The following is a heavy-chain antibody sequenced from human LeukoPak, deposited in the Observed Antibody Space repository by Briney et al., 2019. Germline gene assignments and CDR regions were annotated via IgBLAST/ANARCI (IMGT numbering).Heavy chain of an antibody. CDR1: GFTFSSYE. CDR2: ISSSGSTI. D-gene: IGHD3-16*01. CDR3: ARDPGGAFDY. V-gene: IGHV3-48*03. J-gene: IGHJ4*02. Sequence: GGSLRLSCAASGFTFSSYEMNWVRQAPGKGLEGVSYISSSGSTIYYADSVKGRFTIPRDNAKNSLYLQMNSLRAEDTAVYYCARDPGGAFDYWGQGTLVAVSS.